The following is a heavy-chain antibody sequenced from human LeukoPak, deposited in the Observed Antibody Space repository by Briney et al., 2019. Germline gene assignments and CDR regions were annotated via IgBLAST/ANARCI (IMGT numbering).Heavy chain of an antibody. CDR2: LSPSGTDL. J-gene: IGHJ4*02. CDR3: VKEEAWGNHGYVEN. D-gene: IGHD3-16*01. CDR1: GFTFSNHA. V-gene: IGHV3-23*01. Sequence: PGGSLRLSCAASGFTFSNHAMSWVRQAPGKGLEWVSGLSPSGTDLLYIGSVKGRFTVSRDNLKNTLSLQMNSLRTDDTAVYFCVKEEAWGNHGYVENWGQGTLVTVSS.